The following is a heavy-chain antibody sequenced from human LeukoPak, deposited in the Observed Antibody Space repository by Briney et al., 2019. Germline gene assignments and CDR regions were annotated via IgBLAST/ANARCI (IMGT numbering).Heavy chain of an antibody. CDR3: ARSAANDITMVRGVIIQSLYYYYYYMDV. CDR1: GFTFDDYG. D-gene: IGHD3-10*01. CDR2: INWNGGST. Sequence: PGGSLRLSCAASGFTFDDYGMSWVRQAPGKGLEWVSGINWNGGSTGYADSVKGRFTISRDNAKNSLYLQMNSLRAEDTALYYCARSAANDITMVRGVIIQSLYYYYYYMDVWGKGTTVTVSS. V-gene: IGHV3-20*04. J-gene: IGHJ6*03.